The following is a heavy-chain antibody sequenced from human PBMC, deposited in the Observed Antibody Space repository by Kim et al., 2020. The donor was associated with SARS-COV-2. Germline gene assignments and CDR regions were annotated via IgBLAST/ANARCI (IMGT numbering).Heavy chain of an antibody. D-gene: IGHD3-10*01. CDR3: ARLLAWDSSGKNMVRGVILRPDAADYFYYGMDG. Sequence: GESLKISCKGSGYSFTSYWIGWVRQMPGKGLEWMGIIYPGDSDTRYSPSFQGQVTISADKSISTAYLQWSSLKASDTAMYYCARLLAWDSSGKNMVRGVILRPDAADYFYYGMDGWGQGTTVTVSS. CDR2: IYPGDSDT. J-gene: IGHJ6*02. V-gene: IGHV5-51*01. CDR1: GYSFTSYW.